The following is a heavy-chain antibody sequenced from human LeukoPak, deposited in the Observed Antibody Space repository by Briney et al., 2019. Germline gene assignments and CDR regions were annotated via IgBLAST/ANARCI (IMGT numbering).Heavy chain of an antibody. CDR2: IGHDGTKI. J-gene: IGHJ4*02. CDR1: GFTFSTYG. D-gene: IGHD3-16*01. V-gene: IGHV3-30*02. CDR3: AKDHVTWGNRYFDH. Sequence: GGSLRLSCAASGFTFSTYGMHWVRQAPGKGLEWVAFIGHDGTKIYYADSVQGRFTISRDNSKNTLYLEMNSLSGEDTTLYYCAKDHVTWGNRYFDHWGQGTLGTVSS.